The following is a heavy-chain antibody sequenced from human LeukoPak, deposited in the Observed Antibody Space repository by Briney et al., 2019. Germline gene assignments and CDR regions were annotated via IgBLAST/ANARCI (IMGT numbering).Heavy chain of an antibody. V-gene: IGHV3-23*01. CDR3: AKNLGNKPYYYYGMDV. J-gene: IGHJ6*04. D-gene: IGHD1/OR15-1a*01. CDR1: GFTFSSYA. Sequence: GGSLRLSCAASGFTFSSYAMSWVRQAPGKGLEWVSAISGSGGGTYYADSVKGRFTISRDNSKNTLYLQMNSLRAEDAAVYYCAKNLGNKPYYYYGMDVWGKGTTVTVSS. CDR2: ISGSGGGT.